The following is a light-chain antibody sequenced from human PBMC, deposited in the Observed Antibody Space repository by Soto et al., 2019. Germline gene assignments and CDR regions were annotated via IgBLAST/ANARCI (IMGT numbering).Light chain of an antibody. Sequence: DIQMTQSPSILSVYVGDRVTITFRASQSISNSLAWYQQRPGTAPKLLIYDASTLENGVPSRFSGSGSGTEFTLTISSLQPDDSATYYCQQYSYYRTFGQGTKVDIK. CDR2: DAS. V-gene: IGKV1-5*01. CDR3: QQYSYYRT. CDR1: QSISNS. J-gene: IGKJ1*01.